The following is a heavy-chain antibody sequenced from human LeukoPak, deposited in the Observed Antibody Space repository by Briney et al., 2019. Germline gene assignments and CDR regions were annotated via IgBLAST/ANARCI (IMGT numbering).Heavy chain of an antibody. CDR2: ISSSSSYI. CDR1: GFTFSSYS. CDR3: ARVGDYYDSSGHSGMDV. J-gene: IGHJ6*02. V-gene: IGHV3-21*01. Sequence: PGGSLRLSCAASGFTFSSYSMNWVRQAPGKGLEWVSSISSSSSYIYYADSVKGRFTISRDNAKNSLYLQMNSLRAEDTAVYYCARVGDYYDSSGHSGMDVWGQGTTVTVS. D-gene: IGHD3-22*01.